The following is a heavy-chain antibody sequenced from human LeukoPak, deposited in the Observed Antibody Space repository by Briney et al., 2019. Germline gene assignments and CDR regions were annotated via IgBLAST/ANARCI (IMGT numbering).Heavy chain of an antibody. CDR3: ASYSSGWSYFDY. J-gene: IGHJ4*02. D-gene: IGHD6-19*01. V-gene: IGHV4-34*01. Sequence: SETLSLTCAVYGGSFSGYYWSWIRQPPGKGLEWIGSIYYSGSTYYNPSLKSRVTISVDTSKNQFSLKLSSVTAADTAVYYCASYSSGWSYFDYWGQGTLVTVSS. CDR2: IYYSGST. CDR1: GGSFSGYY.